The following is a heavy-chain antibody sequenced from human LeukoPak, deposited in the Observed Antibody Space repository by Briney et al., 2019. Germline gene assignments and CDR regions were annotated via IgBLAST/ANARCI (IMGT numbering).Heavy chain of an antibody. CDR1: GGTFSSYA. J-gene: IGHJ4*02. CDR3: AREDGDYGYYFDY. Sequence: SVKVSCKATGGTFSSYAISWVRQAPGQGLEWMGRIIPIFGTANYAQKFQGRVTITADKSTSTAYMELSSLRSEDTAVYYCAREDGDYGYYFDYWGQGTLVTVSS. CDR2: IIPIFGTA. V-gene: IGHV1-69*06. D-gene: IGHD4-17*01.